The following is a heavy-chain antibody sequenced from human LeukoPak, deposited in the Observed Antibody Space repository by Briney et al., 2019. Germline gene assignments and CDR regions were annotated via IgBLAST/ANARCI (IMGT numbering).Heavy chain of an antibody. D-gene: IGHD5-12*01. V-gene: IGHV3-11*01. CDR3: AKDRADVVPTMVLDY. J-gene: IGHJ4*02. Sequence: GSLRLSCAASGFTFRDYYMSWIRQAPGKGPEWVAYMTGSGHRIYYADSVKGRFTISRDNTQNSLYLQMNSLRAEDMAVYYCAKDRADVVPTMVLDYWGQGILVTVSS. CDR1: GFTFRDYY. CDR2: MTGSGHRI.